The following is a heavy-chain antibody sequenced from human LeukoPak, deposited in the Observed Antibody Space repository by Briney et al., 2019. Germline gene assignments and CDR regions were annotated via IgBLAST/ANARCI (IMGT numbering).Heavy chain of an antibody. V-gene: IGHV3-23*01. CDR2: ISGSGGST. Sequence: GGSLRLSCAASGFTFSSYAMSWVRQAPGKGLEWVSAISGSGGSTYYADSVKGRFTISRDNSKDTLYLQMNSLRAEDTAVYYCAKGRGAYCSSTSCYRPIDYWDQGTLVTVSS. D-gene: IGHD2-2*02. J-gene: IGHJ4*02. CDR3: AKGRGAYCSSTSCYRPIDY. CDR1: GFTFSSYA.